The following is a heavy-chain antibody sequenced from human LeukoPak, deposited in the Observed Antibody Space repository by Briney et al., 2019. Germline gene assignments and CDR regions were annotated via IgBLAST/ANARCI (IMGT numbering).Heavy chain of an antibody. J-gene: IGHJ4*02. D-gene: IGHD2-21*02. V-gene: IGHV4-39*01. CDR3: ASQTDYYFDY. CDR2: MYYSGST. CDR1: GGSISSSRYY. Sequence: SETLSLTCTVSGGSISSSRYYWGWIRQPPGKGLEWIGSMYYSGSTYYNPSLKSRLTISVDTSKNQFSLKLSSVTAAATAVYYCASQTDYYFDYWGQGTLVTVSS.